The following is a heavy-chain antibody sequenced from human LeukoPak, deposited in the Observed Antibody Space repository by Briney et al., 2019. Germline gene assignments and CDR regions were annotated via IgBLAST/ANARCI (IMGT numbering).Heavy chain of an antibody. Sequence: PGGSLRLSCAASGFTFTNNFMSWVRQAPGKGLEWVSLISGTGGSTYYADSVKGRFTISRDNSKNTLYLQMNSLRAEDTAVYYCAKDYEPLVGVHRWGDWFDHWGQGTLVTVSS. CDR3: AKDYEPLVGVHRWGDWFDH. CDR1: GFTFTNNF. D-gene: IGHD1-26*01. V-gene: IGHV3-23*01. CDR2: ISGTGGST. J-gene: IGHJ5*02.